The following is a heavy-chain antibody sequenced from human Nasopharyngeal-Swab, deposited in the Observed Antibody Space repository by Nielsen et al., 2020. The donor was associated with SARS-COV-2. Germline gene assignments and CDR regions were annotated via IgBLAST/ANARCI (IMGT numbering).Heavy chain of an antibody. J-gene: IGHJ4*02. CDR3: ARHHSGDCYSYYFDY. D-gene: IGHD2-21*01. CDR2: IDWDDDK. V-gene: IGHV2-70*01. Sequence: SGPTLVKPPQTLTLTCTFSGFSLSTSGMCVSWIRQTPGKALEWLALIDWDDDKYYSTSLKTRLTISKGTSKNQVVLTMTNMDPVDTATYYCARHHSGDCYSYYFDYWGQGTLVTVSS. CDR1: GFSLSTSGMC.